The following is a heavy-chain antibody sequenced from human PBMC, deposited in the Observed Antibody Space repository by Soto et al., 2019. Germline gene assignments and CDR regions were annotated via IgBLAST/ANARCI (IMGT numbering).Heavy chain of an antibody. CDR3: ARDGYSSGWRTIDY. D-gene: IGHD6-19*01. CDR2: INVGIGDT. Sequence: QVQLVQSGAEVKKPGAAVKLSCKTSGYTFTTYALHWMRQAPGQRLEWMGWINVGIGDTKYSQRFQGRITITRDTSASTAYMDLTDLRSEDTAVYYCARDGYSSGWRTIDYWGQGTLVTVSS. J-gene: IGHJ4*02. V-gene: IGHV1-3*01. CDR1: GYTFTTYA.